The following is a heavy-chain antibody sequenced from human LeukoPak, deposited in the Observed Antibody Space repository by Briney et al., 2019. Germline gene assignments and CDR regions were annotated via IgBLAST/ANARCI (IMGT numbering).Heavy chain of an antibody. D-gene: IGHD6-19*01. CDR3: AKVGSSGWYSLT. J-gene: IGHJ5*02. CDR2: ISGSGGST. V-gene: IGHV3-23*01. Sequence: GGSLRLSCAASGLTFSNYEMNWVRQAPGKGLEWVSAISGSGGSTYYADSVKGRFTISRDNSKNTLYLQMNSLRAEDTAVYYCAKVGSSGWYSLTWGQGTLVTVSS. CDR1: GLTFSNYE.